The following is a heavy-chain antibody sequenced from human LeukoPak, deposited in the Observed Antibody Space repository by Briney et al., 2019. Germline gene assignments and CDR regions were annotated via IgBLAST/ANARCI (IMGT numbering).Heavy chain of an antibody. D-gene: IGHD4-11*01. J-gene: IGHJ4*02. CDR2: IRSKANSYAT. CDR3: TSPLATVTTRRNTDY. CDR1: GFTFDDYG. Sequence: GGSLRLSCAASGFTFDDYGMSWVRQASGKGLEWVGRIRSKANSYATAYAASVKGRFTISRDDSKNTAYLQMNSLKTEDTAVYYCTSPLATVTTRRNTDYWGQGTLVTVSS. V-gene: IGHV3-73*01.